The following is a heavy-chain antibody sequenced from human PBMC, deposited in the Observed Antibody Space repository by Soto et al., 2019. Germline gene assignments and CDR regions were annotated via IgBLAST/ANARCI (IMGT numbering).Heavy chain of an antibody. V-gene: IGHV4-31*03. D-gene: IGHD4-17*01. CDR1: GGSISSGGYY. CDR2: SYYSGST. J-gene: IGHJ6*02. Sequence: QVQLQESGPGLVKPSQTLSLTCTVSGGSISSGGYYWSWIRQHPGKGLEWIGYSYYSGSTYYNPYRKSRITISVDTYKNQFSLNLSSVTAADTAVYYSARGLRLYYYGMDVWGQGTTVTVSS. CDR3: ARGLRLYYYGMDV.